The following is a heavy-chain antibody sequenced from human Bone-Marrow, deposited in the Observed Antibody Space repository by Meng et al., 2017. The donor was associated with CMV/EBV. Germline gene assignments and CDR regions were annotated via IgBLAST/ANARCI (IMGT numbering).Heavy chain of an antibody. CDR1: GFTFSSYV. D-gene: IGHD4-17*01. CDR3: ARGPYGAKREYYFDY. Sequence: GFTFSSYVMHWGRQAPGRGVEWVAVISNDGSNKYYADSVKGRFTISRDNSKNTLYLQMNSLRAEDTAVYYCARGPYGAKREYYFDYWGQGTLVTVSS. V-gene: IGHV3-30*19. J-gene: IGHJ4*02. CDR2: ISNDGSNK.